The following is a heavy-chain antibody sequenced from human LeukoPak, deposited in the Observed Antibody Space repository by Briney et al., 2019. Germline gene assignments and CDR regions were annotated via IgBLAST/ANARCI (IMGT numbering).Heavy chain of an antibody. CDR3: ARHVYGEYGPGDY. J-gene: IGHJ4*02. CDR2: INHSGST. V-gene: IGHV4-34*01. D-gene: IGHD4-17*01. Sequence: SETLSLTCAVYGGSFSGYYWSWIRQPPGKGLEWIGEINHSGSTNYNPSLKSRVTISVDTSKNQFSLELSSVTAADTAVYYCARHVYGEYGPGDYWGQGILVTVSS. CDR1: GGSFSGYY.